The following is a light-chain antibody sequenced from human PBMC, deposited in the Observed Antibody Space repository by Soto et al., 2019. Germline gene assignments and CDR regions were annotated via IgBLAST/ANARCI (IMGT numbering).Light chain of an antibody. CDR1: QTVSSSY. CDR3: HLYGTSPLFT. CDR2: GAS. J-gene: IGKJ5*01. Sequence: EIVMTQSPATLSVSPGERATLSCRASQTVSSSYLAWSQQKPGQAPRPLIYGASNRATGVPDRFSGTGSGTDFTLTISRLEPEDFAVYYCHLYGTSPLFTFGQGTRLEIK. V-gene: IGKV3-20*01.